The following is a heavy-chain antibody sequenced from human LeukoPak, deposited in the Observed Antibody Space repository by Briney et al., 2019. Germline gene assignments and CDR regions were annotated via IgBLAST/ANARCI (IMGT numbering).Heavy chain of an antibody. D-gene: IGHD5-24*01. Sequence: GGSLRLSCAASGFTFSSYAMSWVRQAPGKGLEWVPAISGSGGSTYYADSVKGRFTISRDNSKNTLYLQMNSLRAEDTAVYYCAKDKAVEMATMFDYWGQGTLVTVSS. CDR3: AKDKAVEMATMFDY. CDR1: GFTFSSYA. V-gene: IGHV3-23*01. CDR2: ISGSGGST. J-gene: IGHJ4*02.